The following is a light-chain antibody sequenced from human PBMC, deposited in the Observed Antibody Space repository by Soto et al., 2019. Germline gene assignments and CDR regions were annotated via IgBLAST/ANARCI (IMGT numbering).Light chain of an antibody. Sequence: ENRLTQSPGTLSLSPGERATLSCRASQSIGTNYVAWFQQKPGQAPTLLIYAASRRATGIPDRFSGSGSGTEFTLTISRLEPEDFAVYFCQQYSSTTRTFGQGTKVEFK. V-gene: IGKV3-20*01. CDR3: QQYSSTTRT. CDR1: QSIGTNY. CDR2: AAS. J-gene: IGKJ1*01.